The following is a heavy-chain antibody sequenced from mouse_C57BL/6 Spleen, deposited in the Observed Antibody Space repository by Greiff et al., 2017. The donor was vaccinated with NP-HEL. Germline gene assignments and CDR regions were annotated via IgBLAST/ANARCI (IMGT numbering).Heavy chain of an antibody. D-gene: IGHD4-1*01. Sequence: QVQLQQPGAELVKPGASVKLSCKASGYTFTSYWMQWVKQRPGQGLEWIGEIDPSDSYTNYNQKFKGKATLTVDTSSSTAYMQLSSLTSEDSAVYYCARTNWDPYWGQGTLVTVSA. CDR1: GYTFTSYW. J-gene: IGHJ3*01. CDR2: IDPSDSYT. CDR3: ARTNWDPY. V-gene: IGHV1-50*01.